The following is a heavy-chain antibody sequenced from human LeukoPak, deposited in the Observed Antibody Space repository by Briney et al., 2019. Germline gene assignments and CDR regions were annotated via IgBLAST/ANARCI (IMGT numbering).Heavy chain of an antibody. J-gene: IGHJ6*04. D-gene: IGHD5-12*01. Sequence: TGGSLRLSCAASGFNFSSYWMHWVRQAPGKGLVWISRINYDGTTTSYADSVKGRFTISRDNAKNSLYLQTNSLRAEDTAVYYCARTKGYSGHDSTVDVWGKGTTVTVSS. CDR1: GFNFSSYW. CDR2: INYDGTTT. V-gene: IGHV3-74*01. CDR3: ARTKGYSGHDSTVDV.